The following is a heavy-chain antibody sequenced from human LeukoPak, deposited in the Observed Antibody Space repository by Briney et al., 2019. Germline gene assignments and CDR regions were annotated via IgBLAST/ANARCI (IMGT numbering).Heavy chain of an antibody. CDR2: IRYDGSNK. CDR3: AKDKWELPPFDY. Sequence: GGSLRLSCASSGFTFSSYGMHWVRQAPGKGLEWVTFIRYDGSNKYYADSVKGRFTISRDNSKNTLYLQMNSLRAEDTAVYYCAKDKWELPPFDYWGQGTLVTVSS. D-gene: IGHD1-26*01. V-gene: IGHV3-30*02. CDR1: GFTFSSYG. J-gene: IGHJ4*02.